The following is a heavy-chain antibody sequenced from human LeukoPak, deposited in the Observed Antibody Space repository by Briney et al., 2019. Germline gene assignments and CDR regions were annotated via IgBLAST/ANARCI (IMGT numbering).Heavy chain of an antibody. CDR3: INYDFWSGYFL. J-gene: IGHJ4*02. CDR1: GGSISSSDYY. CDR2: IYHSGST. Sequence: SETLSLTCTVSGGSISSSDYYWGWIRQPPGKGLEWIASIYHSGSTYYNPSLKSRVTISVDTSKNQFSLKLSSVTAADTAVYYCINYDFWSGYFLWGQGTLVTVSS. D-gene: IGHD3-3*01. V-gene: IGHV4-39*03.